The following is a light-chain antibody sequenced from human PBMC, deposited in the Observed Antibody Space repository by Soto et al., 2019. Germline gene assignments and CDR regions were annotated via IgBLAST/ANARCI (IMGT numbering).Light chain of an antibody. CDR3: GSYLFNSKYV. CDR1: SSDVGGYDY. CDR2: GVN. V-gene: IGLV2-8*01. J-gene: IGLJ1*01. Sequence: SATAKHPSAYGCYGQSFTISCTGTSSDVGGYDYVSWYQQHPCKAPQFIIYGVNKRPSGVPDRFSGSKSGNTASLTVSGRKADDEAHYYLGSYLFNSKYVLGTRPMVTVL.